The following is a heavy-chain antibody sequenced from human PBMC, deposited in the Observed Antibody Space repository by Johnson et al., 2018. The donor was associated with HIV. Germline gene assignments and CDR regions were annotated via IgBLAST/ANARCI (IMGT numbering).Heavy chain of an antibody. CDR2: ISWNSDNI. J-gene: IGHJ3*02. V-gene: IGHV3-48*04. D-gene: IGHD2-21*02. Sequence: VQLVESGGGLVQSGGSLRLSCEASRITVGSNYMSWVRRAPGKGLEWVSGISWNSDNIAYADSVSGRFTIARDNAKNSLHLQMNSLRAEDTAVYYCARDSAYCGGDCHDAFDIWGQGTMVIVSS. CDR3: ARDSAYCGGDCHDAFDI. CDR1: RITVGSNY.